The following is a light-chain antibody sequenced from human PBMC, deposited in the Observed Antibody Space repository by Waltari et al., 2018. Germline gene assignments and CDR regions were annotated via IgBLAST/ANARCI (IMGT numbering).Light chain of an antibody. CDR2: EVS. CDR1: SNDVGGYGY. V-gene: IGLV2-14*01. CDR3: SSHTSTVPHV. J-gene: IGLJ1*01. Sequence: QSALTQPASASGSPGHSVRISCTGTSNDVGGYGYVPWYQQFPGKAPKLMIYEVSYRPSVVSSRFSGSKSGNTASLTISGLQAEDEAVYYCSSHTSTVPHVFGTGTKVTVV.